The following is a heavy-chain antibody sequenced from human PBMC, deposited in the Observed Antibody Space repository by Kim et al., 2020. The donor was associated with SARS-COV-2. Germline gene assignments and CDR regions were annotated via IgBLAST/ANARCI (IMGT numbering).Heavy chain of an antibody. Sequence: SETLSLTCAVSGGSISSSNWWSWVRQPPGKGLEWIGEIYHSGSTNYNPSLKSRVTISVDKSKNQFSLKLSSVTAADTAVYYCARIHSLDSSSPDYWGQGTLVTVSS. CDR3: ARIHSLDSSSPDY. V-gene: IGHV4-4*02. D-gene: IGHD6-13*01. CDR1: GGSISSSNW. CDR2: IYHSGST. J-gene: IGHJ4*02.